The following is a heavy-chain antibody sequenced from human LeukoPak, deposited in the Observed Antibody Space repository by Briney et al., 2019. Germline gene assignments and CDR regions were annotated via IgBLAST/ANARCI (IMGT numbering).Heavy chain of an antibody. J-gene: IGHJ3*02. CDR2: ISGSGGST. D-gene: IGHD4-17*01. Sequence: PGGSLRLSCAASGFTFSSYARSWVRPAPGKGLEWVSAISGSGGSTYYADSVKGRFTISRDNSKNTLYLQMNSLRAEYTAVYYCAKAIGDYVAFDIWGQGTMVTVSS. CDR1: GFTFSSYA. CDR3: AKAIGDYVAFDI. V-gene: IGHV3-23*01.